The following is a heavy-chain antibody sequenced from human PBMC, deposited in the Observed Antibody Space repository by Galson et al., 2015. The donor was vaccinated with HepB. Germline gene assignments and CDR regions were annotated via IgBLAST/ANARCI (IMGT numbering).Heavy chain of an antibody. V-gene: IGHV3-23*01. D-gene: IGHD3-10*01. CDR2: ISGSGGST. Sequence: SLRLSCAASGFTFSSYAMSWVRQAPGKGLEWVSAISGSGGSTYYADSVKGRFTISRDNSKNTLYLQMNSLRAEDTAVYYCAKDTGYYYGSGSLFDYWGQGTLVTVSS. CDR3: AKDTGYYYGSGSLFDY. CDR1: GFTFSSYA. J-gene: IGHJ4*02.